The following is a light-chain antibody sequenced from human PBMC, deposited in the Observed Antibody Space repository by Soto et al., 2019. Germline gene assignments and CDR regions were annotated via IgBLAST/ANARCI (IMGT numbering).Light chain of an antibody. CDR3: AAWDASLNGVV. Sequence: QSVLTQPPSASGAPGLRVTFSCSGSSSNIGSNPVSWYQLLPGTAPKLLIYDNERPSGVPDRFSGSKSGTSASLAISGLQSDDEADYYCAAWDASLNGVVFGGGTKLTVL. CDR1: SSNIGSNP. V-gene: IGLV1-44*01. J-gene: IGLJ2*01. CDR2: DN.